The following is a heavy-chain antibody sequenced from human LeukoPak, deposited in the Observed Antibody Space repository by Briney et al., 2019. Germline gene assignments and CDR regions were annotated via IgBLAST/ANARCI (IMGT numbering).Heavy chain of an antibody. V-gene: IGHV1-18*01. Sequence: GASVKVSCKASGYTFTSYGISWVRQAPGQGLEWMGWISAYNGNTNYAQKLQGRATMTTDTSTSTAYMELRSLRSDDTAVYYCARDPGTYCGGDCYLNIWGQGTMVTVSS. CDR2: ISAYNGNT. CDR3: ARDPGTYCGGDCYLNI. J-gene: IGHJ3*02. CDR1: GYTFTSYG. D-gene: IGHD2-21*02.